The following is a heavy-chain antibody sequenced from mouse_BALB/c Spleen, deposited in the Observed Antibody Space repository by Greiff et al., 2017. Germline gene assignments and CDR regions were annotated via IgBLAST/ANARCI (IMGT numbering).Heavy chain of an antibody. D-gene: IGHD4-1*01. V-gene: IGHV1-4*01. CDR1: GYTFTSYT. J-gene: IGHJ4*01. CDR3: ARLRSWDYAMDY. Sequence: VQLVESGAELARPGASVKMSCKASGYTFTSYTMHWVKQRPGQGLEWIGYINPSSGYTNYNQKFKDKATLTADKSSSTAYMQLSSLTSEDSAVYYCARLRSWDYAMDYWGQGTSVTVSS. CDR2: INPSSGYT.